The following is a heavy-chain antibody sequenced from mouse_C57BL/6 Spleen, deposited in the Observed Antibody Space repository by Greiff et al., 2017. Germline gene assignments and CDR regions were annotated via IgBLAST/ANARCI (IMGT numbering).Heavy chain of an antibody. CDR2: IHPTSGSP. D-gene: IGHD1-1*01. Sequence: QVQLQQPGAELVKPGASVKLSCKASGYTFTSYWMHWVNQRPGQGLEWIGMIHPTSGSPNSNEKFKSKATLTVDKSSSTAYMQLSSLTSEDSAVYYCARGTTVVAPGGCDVWGTGTTVTVSS. CDR3: ARGTTVVAPGGCDV. J-gene: IGHJ1*03. V-gene: IGHV1-64*01. CDR1: GYTFTSYW.